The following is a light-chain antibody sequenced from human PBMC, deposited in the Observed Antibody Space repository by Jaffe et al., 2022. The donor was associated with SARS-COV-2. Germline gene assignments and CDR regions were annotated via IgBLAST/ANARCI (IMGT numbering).Light chain of an antibody. J-gene: IGLJ2*01. Sequence: QSALTQPASVSGSPGQSITISCAGTSADVGAHSFVSWYQQHPGKAPKLIIYDVNNRPSGVSNRFSASQSGNTASLTISGLQAEDEADYYCISYTTRDTLIFGGGTKLTVL. CDR2: DVN. CDR3: ISYTTRDTLI. V-gene: IGLV2-14*03. CDR1: SADVGAHSF.